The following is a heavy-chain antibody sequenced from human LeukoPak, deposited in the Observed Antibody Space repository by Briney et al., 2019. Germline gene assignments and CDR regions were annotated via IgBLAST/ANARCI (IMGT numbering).Heavy chain of an antibody. CDR1: GYSVSSGYY. D-gene: IGHD2-2*01. J-gene: IGHJ4*02. CDR2: IYHSGST. Sequence: PSETLSLTCTVSGYSVSSGYYWGWIRQPPGKGLEWIGTIYHSGSTYYNPSLKSRVTISVDTSKNQFSLKLTSVTAADTAVYYCARVRGYCSSTICYRYYFDYWGQGTLVTVSS. V-gene: IGHV4-38-2*02. CDR3: ARVRGYCSSTICYRYYFDY.